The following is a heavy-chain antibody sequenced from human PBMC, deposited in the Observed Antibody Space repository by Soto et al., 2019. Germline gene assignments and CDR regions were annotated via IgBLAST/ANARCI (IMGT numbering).Heavy chain of an antibody. J-gene: IGHJ4*02. CDR1: GFTLSSYA. D-gene: IGHD6-13*01. CDR2: ISYDGSNK. V-gene: IGHV3-30-3*01. Sequence: GGSLRLSCAASGFTLSSYAMHWVRQAPGKGLEWVAVISYDGSNKYYADSVKGRFTISRDNSKNTLYLQMNSLRAEDTAVYYCARHIGSSWASYFAYWGQGTLVTVSS. CDR3: ARHIGSSWASYFAY.